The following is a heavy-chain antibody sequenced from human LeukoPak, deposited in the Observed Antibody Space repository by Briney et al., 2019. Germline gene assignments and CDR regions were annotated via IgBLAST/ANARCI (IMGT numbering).Heavy chain of an antibody. CDR1: GGTFSNYA. Sequence: SVKVSCKASGGTFSNYAFSWLRQAPGQGLEWMGRIIPIFATANYAQNFQGRVTITTDESTSTAYMELSSLRSEDTAVYYCARGHVDIVSTIQFDYWGQGTLVTVSS. D-gene: IGHD5/OR15-5a*01. CDR2: IIPIFATA. V-gene: IGHV1-69*05. CDR3: ARGHVDIVSTIQFDY. J-gene: IGHJ4*02.